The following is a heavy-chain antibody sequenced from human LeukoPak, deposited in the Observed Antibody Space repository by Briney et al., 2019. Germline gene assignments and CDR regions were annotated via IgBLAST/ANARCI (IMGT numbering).Heavy chain of an antibody. CDR1: GGSFSGYY. V-gene: IGHV4-34*01. D-gene: IGHD5-24*01. CDR3: ARSGGDRVEMPTIIDY. Sequence: SETLSLTCAVYGGSFSGYYWSWIRQPPGKGLEWIGEINHSGSTNYNPSLKSRVTISVDTSKNQFSLKLSSVTAADTAVYYCARSGGDRVEMPTIIDYWGQGILVTVSS. J-gene: IGHJ4*02. CDR2: INHSGST.